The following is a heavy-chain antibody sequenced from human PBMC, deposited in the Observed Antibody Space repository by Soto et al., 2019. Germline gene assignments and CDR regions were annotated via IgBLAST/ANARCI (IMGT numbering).Heavy chain of an antibody. CDR2: INPNSGGT. J-gene: IGHJ6*02. CDR1: GYTFTGYY. CDR3: ARGSSTYCSSTSCYSSGPDPYGMDV. Sequence: QVQLVQSGAEVKKPGASVKVSCKASGYTFTGYYMHWVRQAPGQGLEWMGWINPNSGGTNYAQKFQGRVTMTRDTSISTAYMELSRLRSDDTAVYYCARGSSTYCSSTSCYSSGPDPYGMDVWGQGTTVTVSS. D-gene: IGHD2-2*01. V-gene: IGHV1-2*02.